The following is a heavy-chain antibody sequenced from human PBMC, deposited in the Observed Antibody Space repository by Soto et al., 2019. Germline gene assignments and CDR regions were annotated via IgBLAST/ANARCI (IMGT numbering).Heavy chain of an antibody. V-gene: IGHV3-66*01. CDR1: GGSISSYY. Sequence: LSLTCTVSGGSISSYYMSWVRQAPGKGLEWVSVIYSGGSTYYADSVKGRFTISRDNSKNTLYLQMNSLRAEDTAVYYCATAHLSLTGTTTPHAFDIGGQGKMVTVSS. CDR2: IYSGGST. J-gene: IGHJ3*02. D-gene: IGHD1-20*01. CDR3: ATAHLSLTGTTTPHAFDI.